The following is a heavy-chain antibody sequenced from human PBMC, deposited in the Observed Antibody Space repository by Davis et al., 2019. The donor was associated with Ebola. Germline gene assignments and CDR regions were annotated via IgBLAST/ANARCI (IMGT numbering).Heavy chain of an antibody. V-gene: IGHV4-38-2*02. CDR3: ARQHYYYYYMDV. Sequence: SETLSLTCTVSGYSISSVYYWGWIRQPPGKGLEWIGSIYHNGNSYYNPSLKSRVTISVDTSKIQFSLKLSSVTAADTAVYYCARQHYYYYYMDVWGKGTTVTVSS. CDR1: GYSISSVYY. J-gene: IGHJ6*03. CDR2: IYHNGNS.